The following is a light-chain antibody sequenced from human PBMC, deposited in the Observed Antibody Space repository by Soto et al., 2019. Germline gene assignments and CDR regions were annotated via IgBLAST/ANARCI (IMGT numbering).Light chain of an antibody. CDR2: AAS. V-gene: IGKV3D-15*02. CDR3: QLYGTSPKP. Sequence: ETVMTQSPATLSVSPGGRATLSCRASQSVSTNLAWYQQKPGQAPRLLIYAASTRATGIPDRFSGSGSGTDFTLSISRLEPEDFAVYYCQLYGTSPKPFGQGTKVDI. CDR1: QSVSTN. J-gene: IGKJ1*01.